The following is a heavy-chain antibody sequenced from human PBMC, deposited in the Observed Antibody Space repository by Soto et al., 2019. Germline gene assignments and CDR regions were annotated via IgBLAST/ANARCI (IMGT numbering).Heavy chain of an antibody. CDR3: ADSLGYCSSTSCYFPDY. V-gene: IGHV3-23*01. CDR1: GFTFSSYA. J-gene: IGHJ4*02. CDR2: ISGSGGST. Sequence: PGGSLRLSCAASGFTFSSYAMSWVRQAPGKGLEWVSAISGSGGSTYYADSVEGQFTISRDNSKNTLFLQINSLRAEDTAVYYCADSLGYCSSTSCYFPDYWGQGTLVTVSS. D-gene: IGHD2-2*03.